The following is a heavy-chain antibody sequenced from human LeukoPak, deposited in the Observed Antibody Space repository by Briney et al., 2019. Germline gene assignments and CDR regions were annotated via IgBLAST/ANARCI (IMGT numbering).Heavy chain of an antibody. CDR3: ATGPRPVAATTFNY. D-gene: IGHD1-26*01. V-gene: IGHV1-24*01. CDR2: FDPEDGET. Sequence: ASVKVSCKVSGYTLTELSMHWVRQAPGKGLEWMGGFDPEDGETIYAQKFQGRVTMTEDTSTDTAYMELSSLRSEDTAVYYCATGPRPVAATTFNYWGQGTLVTVSS. J-gene: IGHJ4*02. CDR1: GYTLTELS.